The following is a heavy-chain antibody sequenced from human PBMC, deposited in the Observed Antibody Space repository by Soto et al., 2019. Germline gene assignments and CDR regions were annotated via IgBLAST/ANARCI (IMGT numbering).Heavy chain of an antibody. V-gene: IGHV1-2*04. J-gene: IGHJ4*02. CDR2: INPNSGGT. CDR3: ARSRRACTNGVCYTGPYYFDY. CDR1: GYTFTGYY. D-gene: IGHD2-8*01. Sequence: ASVKVSCKASGYTFTGYYMHWVRQAPGQGLEWMGWINPNSGGTNYAQKFQGWVTMTRDTSISTAYMELSRLRSDDTAVYYCARSRRACTNGVCYTGPYYFDYWGQGTLVTVSS.